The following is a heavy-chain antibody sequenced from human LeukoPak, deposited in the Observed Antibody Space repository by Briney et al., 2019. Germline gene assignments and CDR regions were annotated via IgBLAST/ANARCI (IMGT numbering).Heavy chain of an antibody. Sequence: GGSLRLSCAASGFTFSDHYMDWVRQAPGKGLEWVGRSKNKANSYTTEYAASVKGRFTISRDDSKNSLYLQMNSLKTKDTAVYYCASFTVTNAYWGQGILVTVSP. D-gene: IGHD4-17*01. V-gene: IGHV3-72*01. CDR3: ASFTVTNAY. J-gene: IGHJ4*02. CDR2: SKNKANSYTT. CDR1: GFTFSDHY.